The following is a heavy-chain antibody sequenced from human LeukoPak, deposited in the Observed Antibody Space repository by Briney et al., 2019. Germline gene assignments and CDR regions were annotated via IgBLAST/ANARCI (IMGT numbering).Heavy chain of an antibody. J-gene: IGHJ4*02. CDR1: GFTFNNYE. Sequence: GASLLLSCASSGFTFNNYEMNWVRQAPGKGQEWVSYINISGSTKYYAASVKGRFTISRDNAKNALYLQMNSLRAEDTAVYYCARRWGYNSGWIHYWGEGALVTVSS. D-gene: IGHD6-25*01. CDR3: ARRWGYNSGWIHY. CDR2: INISGSTK. V-gene: IGHV3-48*03.